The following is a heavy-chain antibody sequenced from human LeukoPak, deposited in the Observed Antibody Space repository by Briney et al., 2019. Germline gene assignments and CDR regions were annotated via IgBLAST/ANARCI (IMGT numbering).Heavy chain of an antibody. Sequence: SETLSLTCTVSGYSISSGYYWGWIRQPPGKGLEWIGSIYHSGSTYYNPSLKSRVTISVDTSKNQFSLKLSSVTAADTAVYYCARDPVLRYFDWLLLPDYWGQGTLVTVSS. D-gene: IGHD3-9*01. V-gene: IGHV4-38-2*02. CDR2: IYHSGST. CDR1: GYSISSGYY. CDR3: ARDPVLRYFDWLLLPDY. J-gene: IGHJ4*02.